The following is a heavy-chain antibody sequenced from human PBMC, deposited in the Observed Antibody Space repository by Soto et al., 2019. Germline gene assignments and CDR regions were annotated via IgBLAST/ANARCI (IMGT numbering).Heavy chain of an antibody. CDR3: ARCGIVVGPAATYYCDY. CDR1: GGSFSGYY. J-gene: IGHJ4*02. V-gene: IGHV4-34*01. D-gene: IGHD2-2*01. CDR2: INHSGST. Sequence: SETLSLTCAVYGGSFSGYYWSWIRQPPGKGLEWIGEINHSGSTNYNPSLKSRVTISVDTSKNQFSLKLSSVTAADTAVYYCARCGIVVGPAATYYCDYWGQGTLVTVSS.